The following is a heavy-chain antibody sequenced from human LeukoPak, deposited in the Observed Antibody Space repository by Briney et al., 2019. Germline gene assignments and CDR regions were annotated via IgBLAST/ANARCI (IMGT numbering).Heavy chain of an antibody. CDR2: IYYSGNT. V-gene: IGHV4-31*03. CDR3: ASSSKGWGSSIDY. CDR1: GGSISSGGHY. J-gene: IGHJ4*02. Sequence: PSETLSLTCTVSGGSISSGGHYWSWSRQHPGKGLGWIGYIYYSGNTYYNPSLKSRVTISVDTSKDQFSLKLSSVTAADTAVYYCASSSKGWGSSIDYWGQGTLVTVSS. D-gene: IGHD3-16*01.